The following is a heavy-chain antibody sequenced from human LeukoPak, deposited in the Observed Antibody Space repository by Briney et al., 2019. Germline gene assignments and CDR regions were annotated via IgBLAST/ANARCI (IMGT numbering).Heavy chain of an antibody. J-gene: IGHJ4*02. CDR1: GFTVSSNY. V-gene: IGHV3-66*01. CDR3: ARDIAAAGAVFDY. Sequence: GGSLRLSCAASGFTVSSNYMSWVRQAPGKGLEWVSVIYSGGSTYYADSVKGRFTISRDNSKNTLYLQMNSLRAEDTAVYYCARDIAAAGAVFDYWGQGTLVTVSS. CDR2: IYSGGST. D-gene: IGHD6-13*01.